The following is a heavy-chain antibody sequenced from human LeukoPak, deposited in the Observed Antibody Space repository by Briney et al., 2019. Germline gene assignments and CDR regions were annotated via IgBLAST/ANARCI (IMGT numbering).Heavy chain of an antibody. CDR2: ISGSGGST. D-gene: IGHD6-19*01. Sequence: GGSLRLSCAASGFTFSSYAMSWVRQAPGKGLKWVSAISGSGGSTYYADSVKGRFTISRDNSKNTLYLQMNSLRAEDTAVYYCAKVFQSSGWLLPYDPWGQGTLVTVSS. CDR1: GFTFSSYA. J-gene: IGHJ5*02. CDR3: AKVFQSSGWLLPYDP. V-gene: IGHV3-23*01.